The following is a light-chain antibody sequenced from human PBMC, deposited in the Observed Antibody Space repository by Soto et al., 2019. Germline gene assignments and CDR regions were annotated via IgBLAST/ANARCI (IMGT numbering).Light chain of an antibody. J-gene: IGKJ4*01. Sequence: EVVMRQSPATLSVXXXEXXXXXXXASQGIGDTLAWYQHKPGQTPRLLIYDTSTRATGVPARFSGSRSGTEFTLTINSLQSEDFAVYYCQRYNNWPLTFGGGTKVDIK. CDR1: QGIGDT. V-gene: IGKV3-15*01. CDR2: DTS. CDR3: QRYNNWPLT.